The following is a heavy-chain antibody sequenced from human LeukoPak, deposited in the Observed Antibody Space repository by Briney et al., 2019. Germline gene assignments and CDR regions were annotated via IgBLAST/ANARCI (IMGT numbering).Heavy chain of an antibody. CDR1: GFTFSSYS. CDR2: ISSSSSYI. J-gene: IGHJ2*01. Sequence: GGSLRLSCAASGFTFSSYSMSWVRQAPGKGLEWVSSISSSSSYIYYADSVKGRFTISRDNAKNSLYLQMNSLRAEDTAVYYCARDLGPVYFDLWGRGTLVTVSS. V-gene: IGHV3-21*01. D-gene: IGHD7-27*01. CDR3: ARDLGPVYFDL.